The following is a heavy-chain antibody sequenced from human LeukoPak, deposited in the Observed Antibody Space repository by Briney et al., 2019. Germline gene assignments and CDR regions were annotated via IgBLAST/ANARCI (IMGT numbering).Heavy chain of an antibody. V-gene: IGHV1-69*05. CDR3: ARVGRSRGSLPNSYYYMDV. Sequence: SVKVSCNASGGIFNSYSVSWVRQAPGQGLEWMGGIIPIFGSTNYAQKFQGRVTITTDQSTRTAYMELNSLSSDDTAVYYCARVGRSRGSLPNSYYYMDVWGKGTTVTVSS. CDR2: IIPIFGST. J-gene: IGHJ6*03. CDR1: GGIFNSYS. D-gene: IGHD1-26*01.